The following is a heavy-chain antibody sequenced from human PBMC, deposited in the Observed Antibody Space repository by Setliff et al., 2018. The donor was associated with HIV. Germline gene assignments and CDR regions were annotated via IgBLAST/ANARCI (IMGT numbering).Heavy chain of an antibody. J-gene: IGHJ3*02. CDR1: GHSISGYY. CDR2: IHTSGNT. V-gene: IGHV4-4*07. D-gene: IGHD5-12*01. Sequence: PSETLSLTCSVSGHSISGYYWSWIRQPAGRGLEWIGRIHTSGNTNYNPSLRGRVTMSVDMSKNQFSLKLTSVSAADTAVYYCARDRIEFVAEDPYDVFDIWGRGTLVTVSS. CDR3: ARDRIEFVAEDPYDVFDI.